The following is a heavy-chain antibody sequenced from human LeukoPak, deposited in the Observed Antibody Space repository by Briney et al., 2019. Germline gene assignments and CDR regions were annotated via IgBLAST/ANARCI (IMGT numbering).Heavy chain of an antibody. Sequence: SETLSLTCAVYGGSFSGYYWSWIRQPPGKGLEWIGSIYYSGSTYYNPSLKSRVTISVDTSKNQFSLKLSSVTAADTAVYYCARDTFDTMVRGVRDNWFDPWGQGTLVTVSS. CDR2: IYYSGST. D-gene: IGHD3-10*01. CDR1: GGSFSGYY. CDR3: ARDTFDTMVRGVRDNWFDP. J-gene: IGHJ5*02. V-gene: IGHV4-34*01.